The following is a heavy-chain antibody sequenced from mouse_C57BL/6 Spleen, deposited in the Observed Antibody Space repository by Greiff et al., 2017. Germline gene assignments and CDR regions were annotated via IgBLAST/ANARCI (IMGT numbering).Heavy chain of an antibody. Sequence: VQLQQSGAELVKPGASVKLSCKASGYTFTSYWMHWVKQRPGQGLEWIGMIHPNSGSTNYNEKFKSKATLTVDKSSSTAYMQLSSLTSEDSAVYYCARDYYGYWYFDVGGTGTTVTVSS. CDR1: GYTFTSYW. V-gene: IGHV1-64*01. J-gene: IGHJ1*03. CDR3: ARDYYGYWYFDV. CDR2: IHPNSGST. D-gene: IGHD1-1*01.